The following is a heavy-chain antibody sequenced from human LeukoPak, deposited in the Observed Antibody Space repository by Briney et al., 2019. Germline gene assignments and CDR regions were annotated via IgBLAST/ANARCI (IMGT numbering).Heavy chain of an antibody. CDR2: ISSSSSNI. CDR1: GFTFSSYS. V-gene: IGHV3-21*01. J-gene: IGHJ4*02. CDR3: ARCTTGRTFGSLREIKRSREIDY. Sequence: TGGSLRLSCAASGFTFSSYSMNWVRQAPGKGLEWVSSISSSSSNIYYADSVKGRFTISRDNAKNSLYLQMNSLRVEDTAVYYCARCTTGRTFGSLREIKRSREIDYWGQGTLVTVSS. D-gene: IGHD1-1*01.